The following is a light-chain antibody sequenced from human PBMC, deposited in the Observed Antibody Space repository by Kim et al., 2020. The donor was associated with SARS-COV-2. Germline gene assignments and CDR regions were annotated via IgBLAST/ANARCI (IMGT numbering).Light chain of an antibody. V-gene: IGKV3-15*01. CDR2: GAS. J-gene: IGKJ4*01. CDR3: QQYNAWPLT. CDR1: QSVGSN. Sequence: PGERATLSCRASQSVGSNLAWYQQKPGQDPRLLIYGASTRATGIPARFSGSGSGTEFTLTISSLQSEDFAVYYCQQYNAWPLTFGGGTKVDIK.